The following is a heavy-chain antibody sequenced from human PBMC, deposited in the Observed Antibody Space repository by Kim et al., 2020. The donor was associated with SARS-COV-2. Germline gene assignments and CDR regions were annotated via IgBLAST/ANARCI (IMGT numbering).Heavy chain of an antibody. V-gene: IGHV7-4-1*02. CDR3: ARSGMGAARHYYYYYGMDV. CDR1: GYTFTSYA. D-gene: IGHD6-6*01. J-gene: IGHJ6*02. Sequence: ASVKVSCKASGYTFTSYAMNWVRQAPGQGLEWMGWINTNTGNPTYAQGFTGRFVFSLDTSVSTAYLQISSLKAEDTAVYYCARSGMGAARHYYYYYGMDVWGQGTTVTVSS. CDR2: INTNTGNP.